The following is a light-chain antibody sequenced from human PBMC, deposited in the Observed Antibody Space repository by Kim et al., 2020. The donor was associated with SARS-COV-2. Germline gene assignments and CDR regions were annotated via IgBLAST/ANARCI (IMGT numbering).Light chain of an antibody. CDR1: SLRSYY. CDR3: SSRDSNGYVL. CDR2: SKN. J-gene: IGLJ2*01. Sequence: SSELTQDPAVSVALGQTVRITCQGDSLRSYYASWYQQKPGQAPIVVISSKNNRPSGIPDRFSGSSSGNTASLTITGAQAEDEADYCCSSRDSNGYVLFGGGTQLTVL. V-gene: IGLV3-19*01.